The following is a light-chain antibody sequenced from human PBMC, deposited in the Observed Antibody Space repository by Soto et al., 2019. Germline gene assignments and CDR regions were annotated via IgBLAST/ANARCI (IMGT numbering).Light chain of an antibody. CDR1: SSDVGSYNR. CDR3: RSFTTSSTNV. CDR2: DVS. Sequence: QSVLTQSPSVSGSPGQSVAISCSGTSSDVGSYNRVSWYQQPPGTAPKLMIYDVSNRPSGVPDRFSGSKSGNTASLTISGLQAEDETDYYCRSFTTSSTNVLGTGTKV. V-gene: IGLV2-18*02. J-gene: IGLJ1*01.